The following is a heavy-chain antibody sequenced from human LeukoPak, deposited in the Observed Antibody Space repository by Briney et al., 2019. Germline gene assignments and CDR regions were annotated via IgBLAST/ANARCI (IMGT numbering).Heavy chain of an antibody. CDR2: ISGRGSYI. Sequence: RPGGSLRLSCAASGFTFSDYSMNWVRQAPGKGLEWVSFISGRGSYIYYVESVKGRSTISRDNAKNSVYLEMHRLRAEDTAVYYCAAYDSSGYVDYRGQGTLVTVSS. D-gene: IGHD3-22*01. V-gene: IGHV3-21*01. J-gene: IGHJ4*02. CDR3: AAYDSSGYVDY. CDR1: GFTFSDYS.